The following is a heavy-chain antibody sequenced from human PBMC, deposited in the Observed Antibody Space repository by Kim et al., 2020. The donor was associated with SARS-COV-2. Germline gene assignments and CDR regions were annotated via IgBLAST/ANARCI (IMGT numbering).Heavy chain of an antibody. CDR3: ARIVVVPAASGYMDV. D-gene: IGHD2-2*01. V-gene: IGHV4-34*01. J-gene: IGHJ6*03. Sequence: PSLKSRVPISVDTSKSQFSLKLSSVTAADTAVYYCARIVVVPAASGYMDVWGKGTTVTVSS.